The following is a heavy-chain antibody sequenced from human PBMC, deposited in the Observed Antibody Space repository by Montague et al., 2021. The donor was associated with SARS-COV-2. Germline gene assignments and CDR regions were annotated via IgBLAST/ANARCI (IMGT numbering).Heavy chain of an antibody. D-gene: IGHD4-17*01. Sequence: SETLSLTCTVSGGSISSNNYYWDWIRQPPGKGLEWIGSIYDSGSTYYNPSLKSRVTISVDTSKNHLSLKLNSVTAADTAVYDCARSTVTNSPFGCSNKLRSRYNGMDVWGQGTTVTVSS. CDR3: ARSTVTNSPFGCSNKLRSRYNGMDV. CDR2: IYDSGST. J-gene: IGHJ6*02. CDR1: GGSISSNNYY. V-gene: IGHV4-39*02.